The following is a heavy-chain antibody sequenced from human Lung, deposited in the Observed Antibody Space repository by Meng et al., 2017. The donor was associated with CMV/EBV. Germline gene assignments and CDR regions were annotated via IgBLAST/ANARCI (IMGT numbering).Heavy chain of an antibody. D-gene: IGHD3-3*01. CDR3: ARSITIYRIDV. CDR1: DYSFTSYG. J-gene: IGHJ5*02. CDR2: INTYKGNT. V-gene: IGHV1-18*01. Sequence: ASVKVSCKASDYSFTSYGISWVRQAPGQGLEWMGWINTYKGNTNYAQKFQGRVTMTAETSTSTVYMEVRGLRFDDTAIYYCARSITIYRIDVWGQGTLVTVSS.